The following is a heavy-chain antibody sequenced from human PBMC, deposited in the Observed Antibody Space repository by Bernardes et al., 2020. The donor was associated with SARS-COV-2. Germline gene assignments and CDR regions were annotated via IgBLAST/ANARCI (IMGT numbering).Heavy chain of an antibody. D-gene: IGHD3-3*01. CDR3: ARHAPYDFWSGYTPTSPFDY. Sequence: SETLSLTCAVSGDSISSTSYYWGWIRQPPGKGLEWIGNIFYDGITYYNPSLKSRVTISADTSKKQLSLKLSSVTAADTAVYYCARHAPYDFWSGYTPTSPFDYWGQGTLVTVSS. V-gene: IGHV4-39*01. CDR1: GDSISSTSYY. J-gene: IGHJ4*02. CDR2: IFYDGIT.